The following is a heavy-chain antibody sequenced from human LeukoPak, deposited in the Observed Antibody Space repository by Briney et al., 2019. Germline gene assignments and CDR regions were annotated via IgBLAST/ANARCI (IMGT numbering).Heavy chain of an antibody. CDR1: GLTSSSNT. CDR2: ISSSSSYI. V-gene: IGHV3-21*01. CDR3: ARDGTTGTTGHWFDP. J-gene: IGHJ5*02. D-gene: IGHD1-1*01. Sequence: GGPRNFSGEASGLTSSSNTINGVGQAPGKGLKWFSPISSSSSYIYYADSVKGRFTISRDNAKNSLYLQMNSLRAEDTAVYYCARDGTTGTTGHWFDPWGQGTLVTVSS.